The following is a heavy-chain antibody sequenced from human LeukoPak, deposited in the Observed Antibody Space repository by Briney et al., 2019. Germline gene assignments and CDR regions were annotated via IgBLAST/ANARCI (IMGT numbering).Heavy chain of an antibody. CDR2: ISSNGGST. CDR3: ARVADGSYPFDAFDI. CDR1: GFTFSSYA. D-gene: IGHD1-26*01. V-gene: IGHV3-64*01. J-gene: IGHJ3*02. Sequence: GGSLRLSCAASGFTFSSYAMHWVRQAPGKGLEYVSAISSNGGSTYYANSVKGRFTISRDNSKNTLYLKMGSLRAEDLAVYYCARVADGSYPFDAFDIWGQGTMVTVSS.